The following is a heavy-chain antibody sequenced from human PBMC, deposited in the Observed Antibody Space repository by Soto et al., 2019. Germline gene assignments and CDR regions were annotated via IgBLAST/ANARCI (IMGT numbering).Heavy chain of an antibody. V-gene: IGHV3-30-3*01. D-gene: IGHD3-9*01. CDR2: ISYDGSNK. J-gene: IGHJ4*02. CDR1: GFTFSSYA. Sequence: QVQLVESGGGVVQPGRSLRLSCAASGFTFSSYAMHWVRQAPGKGLEWVAVISYDGSNKYYADSVKGRFTISRDNSKNTLYLQMNSLRDEDTAVYYCARGGMRVERYFDPLPVDYWGQGTLVTVSS. CDR3: ARGGMRVERYFDPLPVDY.